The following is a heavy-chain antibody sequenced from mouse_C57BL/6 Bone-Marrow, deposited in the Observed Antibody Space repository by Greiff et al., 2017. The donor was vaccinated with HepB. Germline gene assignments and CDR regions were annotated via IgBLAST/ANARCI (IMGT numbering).Heavy chain of an antibody. D-gene: IGHD3-1*01. CDR1: GYTFTDYY. CDR2: IYPYNGGT. V-gene: IGHV1-19*01. J-gene: IGHJ2*01. CDR3: AGGAGYALYYFDY. Sequence: EVKLMESGPVLVKPGASVKMSCKASGYTFTDYYMNWVKQSHGKSLEWIGVIYPYNGGTSYNQKFKGKATLTVDKSSITAYMELNSLTSEDSAVYYCAGGAGYALYYFDYWGQGTTLTVSS.